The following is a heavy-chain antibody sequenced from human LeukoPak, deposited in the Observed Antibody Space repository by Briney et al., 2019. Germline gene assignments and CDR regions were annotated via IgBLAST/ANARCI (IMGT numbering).Heavy chain of an antibody. D-gene: IGHD1-26*01. V-gene: IGHV1-69*01. CDR2: IIPIFGTA. CDR3: ARAQTVGATRGPFDY. J-gene: IGHJ4*02. Sequence: SVKVSCKASGGTFSSYAISWVRQAPGQGLEWMGGIIPIFGTANYAQKFQGRVTITADESTSTAYMELSSLRSEDTAVYYCARAQTVGATRGPFDYWGQGTLVTVSS. CDR1: GGTFSSYA.